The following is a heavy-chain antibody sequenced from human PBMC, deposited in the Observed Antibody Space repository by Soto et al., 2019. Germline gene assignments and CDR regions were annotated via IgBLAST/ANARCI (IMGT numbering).Heavy chain of an antibody. Sequence: QVQVQESGPGLVKPSETLSLTCTVSGGSISNYYWSWIRESPGKGLEWIANIYHSGTTNYKLSLKGRVPISIDSSKNQVSLRLKSVTAADTAVYYCARGGYRTLAWFDPWGQGTLVTVSS. CDR3: ARGGYRTLAWFDP. J-gene: IGHJ5*02. CDR1: GGSISNYY. CDR2: IYHSGTT. D-gene: IGHD5-18*01. V-gene: IGHV4-59*01.